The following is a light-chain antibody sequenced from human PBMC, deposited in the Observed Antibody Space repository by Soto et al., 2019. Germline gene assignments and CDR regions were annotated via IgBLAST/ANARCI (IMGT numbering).Light chain of an antibody. J-gene: IGLJ7*01. V-gene: IGLV2-14*01. CDR1: GSDVGGYNY. CDR2: EVS. Sequence: QSALTQPASVSGSPGQSITISCTGTGSDVGGYNYVSWYQQHPGKAPKLMIYEVSNRPSGVPNRLSGSKSGNTASLTISGLQTEDEADYYCSSYTSISTAVFGGGTQLTVL. CDR3: SSYTSISTAV.